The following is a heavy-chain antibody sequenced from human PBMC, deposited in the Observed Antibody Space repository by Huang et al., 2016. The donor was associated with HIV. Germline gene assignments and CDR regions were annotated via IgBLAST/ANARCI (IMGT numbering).Heavy chain of an antibody. CDR2: MAYDGTTK. J-gene: IGHJ5*02. Sequence: QVQLVESGGGVVQPGGSLRLSCATSGFPFSDYGLHWVRQMPGKGLEWVAFMAYDGTTKVYADSVEGRFTVSRDNSKSTLYLQMNSLRLEDTSIYYCLKDQVGPWGQGTLVTVSS. CDR3: LKDQVGP. D-gene: IGHD3-10*01. V-gene: IGHV3-30*02. CDR1: GFPFSDYG.